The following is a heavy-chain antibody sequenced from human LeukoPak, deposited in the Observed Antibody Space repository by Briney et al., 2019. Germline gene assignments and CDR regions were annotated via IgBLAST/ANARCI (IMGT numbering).Heavy chain of an antibody. CDR3: ARDRDGYCTNGVCGGNDY. J-gene: IGHJ4*02. Sequence: GGSLRLSCAASGFTFSSYAMSWVRQAPGKGLEWVSAISGSGGSTYYADSVKGRFTISRDNSKNTLYLQMNSLRAEDTAVYYCARDRDGYCTNGVCGGNDYWGQGTLVTVSS. V-gene: IGHV3-23*01. CDR1: GFTFSSYA. D-gene: IGHD2-8*01. CDR2: ISGSGGST.